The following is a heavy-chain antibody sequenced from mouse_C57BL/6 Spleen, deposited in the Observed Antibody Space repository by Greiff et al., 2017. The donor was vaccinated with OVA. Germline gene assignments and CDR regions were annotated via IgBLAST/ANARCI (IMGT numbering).Heavy chain of an antibody. V-gene: IGHV5-17*01. CDR2: ISSGSSTI. CDR3: ASRSNYWYFDV. CDR1: GFTFSDYG. J-gene: IGHJ1*03. Sequence: EVQVVESGGGLVKPGGSLKLSCAASGFTFSDYGMHWVRQAPEKGLEWVAYISSGSSTIYYADTVKGRFTISRDNAKNTLFLQMTSLRSEDTAMYYCASRSNYWYFDVWGTGTTVTVSS. D-gene: IGHD2-5*01.